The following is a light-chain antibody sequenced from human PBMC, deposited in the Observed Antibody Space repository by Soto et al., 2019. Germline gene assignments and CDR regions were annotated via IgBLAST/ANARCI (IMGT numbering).Light chain of an antibody. CDR3: SSYAGGNDYVV. V-gene: IGLV2-8*01. Sequence: QSALTQPPSASGSPGQSVTISCTGTSSDVGGYNYVSWYQRNPGKAPRLMIYEVTKRPSGVPGRFSGSKSGNTASLTVSGLQAEDEADYYCSSYAGGNDYVVFGGGTQLTVL. CDR1: SSDVGGYNY. CDR2: EVT. J-gene: IGLJ2*01.